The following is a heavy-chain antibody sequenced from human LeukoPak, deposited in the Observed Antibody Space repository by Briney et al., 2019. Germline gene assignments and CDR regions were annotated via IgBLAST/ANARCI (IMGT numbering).Heavy chain of an antibody. CDR2: INPNSGGT. Sequence: GASAKVSCKASGYTFTGYYMHWVRQAPGQGLEWMGWINPNSGGTNYAQKFQGRVTMTRDTSISTAYMELSRLRSDDTAVYYCARDLQTHCSGGSCYIYYYYYGMDVWGQGTTVTVSS. D-gene: IGHD2-15*01. CDR3: ARDLQTHCSGGSCYIYYYYYGMDV. J-gene: IGHJ6*02. CDR1: GYTFTGYY. V-gene: IGHV1-2*02.